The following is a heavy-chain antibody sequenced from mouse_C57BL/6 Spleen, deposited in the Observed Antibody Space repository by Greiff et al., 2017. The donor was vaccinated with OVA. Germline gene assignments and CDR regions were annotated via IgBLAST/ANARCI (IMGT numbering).Heavy chain of an antibody. V-gene: IGHV2-2*01. Sequence: VMLVESGPGLVQPSQSLSITCTVSGFSLTSYGVHWVRQSPGKGLEWLGVIWSGGSTDYNAAFIYRLSISKENSKSQVFFKMNSLQADDTAIYYCARDPRSVYGYDSYAMDYWGQGTSVTVSS. CDR3: ARDPRSVYGYDSYAMDY. CDR2: IWSGGST. J-gene: IGHJ4*01. CDR1: GFSLTSYG. D-gene: IGHD2-2*01.